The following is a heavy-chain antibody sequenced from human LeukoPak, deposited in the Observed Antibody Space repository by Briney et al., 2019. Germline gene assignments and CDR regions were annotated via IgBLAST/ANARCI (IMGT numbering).Heavy chain of an antibody. V-gene: IGHV3-11*04. CDR3: ASTIVVVTAIRGLDY. CDR2: ISSSGSTI. CDR1: GFTFSDYY. J-gene: IGHJ4*02. D-gene: IGHD2-21*02. Sequence: GGSLRLSCAASGFTFSDYYMSWIRQAPGRGLEWVSYISSSGSTIYYADSVKGRFTISRDNAKNSLYLQMNSLRAEDTAVYYCASTIVVVTAIRGLDYWCQGNVVTVSS.